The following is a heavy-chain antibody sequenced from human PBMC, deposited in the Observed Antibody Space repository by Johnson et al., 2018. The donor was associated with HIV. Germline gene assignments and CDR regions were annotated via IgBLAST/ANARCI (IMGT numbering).Heavy chain of an antibody. CDR1: GFTFSSYA. Sequence: QVQLVESGGGLVQPGGSLRLSCAASGFTFSSYAQHWVRQTPGKGLEWVAVISFDGRNKDSGDSVKGRFTISRANSKNTLYLQMNSLRAEDTAVYYCARAPGYSRAFDIWGQGTMVTVSS. CDR2: ISFDGRNK. J-gene: IGHJ3*02. CDR3: ARAPGYSRAFDI. V-gene: IGHV3-30*04. D-gene: IGHD5-18*01.